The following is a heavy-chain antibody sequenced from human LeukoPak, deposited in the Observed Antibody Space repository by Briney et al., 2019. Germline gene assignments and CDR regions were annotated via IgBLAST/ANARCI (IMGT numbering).Heavy chain of an antibody. J-gene: IGHJ4*02. Sequence: SETLSLTCTVSGGSISSGDYYWSWIRQPPGKGLEWIGYIYYSGSTYYNPSLESRVTISVDTSKNQFSLKLSSVTAAATAVYYCARGTKIAAVNWGQGTLVTVSS. D-gene: IGHD6-13*01. CDR1: GGSISSGDYY. CDR3: ARGTKIAAVN. CDR2: IYYSGST. V-gene: IGHV4-30-4*08.